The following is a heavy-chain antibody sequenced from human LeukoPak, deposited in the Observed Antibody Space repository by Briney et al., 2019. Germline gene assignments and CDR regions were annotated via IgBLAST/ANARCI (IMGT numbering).Heavy chain of an antibody. CDR1: GGSISSNNW. CDR3: ARVTGAAAVASFDY. J-gene: IGHJ4*02. CDR2: IYHSGSI. D-gene: IGHD6-13*01. V-gene: IGHV4-4*02. Sequence: SGTLSLTCAVSGGSISSNNWWSWVRQPPGKGLEWIGEIYHSGSINYNPSLKSRVTISVDKSKNQFSLKLISVTAADTAVYYCARVTGAAAVASFDYWGQGTLVTVSS.